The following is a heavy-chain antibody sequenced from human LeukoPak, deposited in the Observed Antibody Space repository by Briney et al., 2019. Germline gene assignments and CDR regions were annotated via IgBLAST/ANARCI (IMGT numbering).Heavy chain of an antibody. J-gene: IGHJ4*02. CDR3: ARVIPPYYDSSGYSDY. Sequence: ASVKVSCKASGYTFTGYYMHWVRQAPGQGLEWMGWISAYNGNTNYAQKLQGRVTMTTDTSTSTAHMELRSLRSDDTAVYYCARVIPPYYDSSGYSDYWGQGTLVTVSS. D-gene: IGHD3-22*01. V-gene: IGHV1-18*04. CDR1: GYTFTGYY. CDR2: ISAYNGNT.